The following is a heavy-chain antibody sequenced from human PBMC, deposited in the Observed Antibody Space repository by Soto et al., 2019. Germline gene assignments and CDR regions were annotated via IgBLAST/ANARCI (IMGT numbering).Heavy chain of an antibody. CDR1: GFTFSSYA. CDR3: AKAPTSSSSLGPFYN. CDR2: ISGSGGST. J-gene: IGHJ4*02. D-gene: IGHD6-6*01. V-gene: IGHV3-23*01. Sequence: HPGGSLRLSCAASGFTFSSYAMSWVRQAPGKGLEWVSAISGSGGSTYYADSVKGRFTISRDNSKNTLYLQMNSLRAEDTAVYYCAKAPTSSSSLGPFYNWGQGTLVTVSS.